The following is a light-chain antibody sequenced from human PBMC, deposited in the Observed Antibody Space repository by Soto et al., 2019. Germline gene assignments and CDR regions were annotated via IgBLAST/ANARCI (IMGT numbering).Light chain of an antibody. CDR2: DAS. V-gene: IGKV1-33*01. CDR3: QQFVNRPYA. CDR1: QDISNY. Sequence: DIQMTQSPSSLSASVGDRVIITCQASQDISNYLNWYQQKPGKAPELLIYDASNLETGVPSRFSGSGSGTDITFPISSLQPDDFATYYCQQFVNRPYAFGQGTKLDIK. J-gene: IGKJ2*01.